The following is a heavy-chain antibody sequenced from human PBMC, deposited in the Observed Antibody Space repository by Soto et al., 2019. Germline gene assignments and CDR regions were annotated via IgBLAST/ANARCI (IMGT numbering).Heavy chain of an antibody. CDR1: GYSFADYY. Sequence: ASVNVSCKASGYSFADYYMHWVRQAPGQGLERMGWINPDSGGTNYAQKFQGRVTMTRDSSITTAYMELTGLRSDDTAVYYCARDQMTTVTINDYYGMDVWGQGTTVTVSS. D-gene: IGHD4-17*01. J-gene: IGHJ6*02. CDR2: INPDSGGT. CDR3: ARDQMTTVTINDYYGMDV. V-gene: IGHV1-2*02.